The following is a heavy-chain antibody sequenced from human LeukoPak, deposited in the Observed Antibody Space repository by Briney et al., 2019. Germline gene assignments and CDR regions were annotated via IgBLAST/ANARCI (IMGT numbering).Heavy chain of an antibody. J-gene: IGHJ4*02. D-gene: IGHD6-13*01. CDR1: GFTVSSNY. CDR2: IYSGVST. V-gene: IGHV3-53*01. Sequence: PGGSLRLSCAASGFTVSSNYMSWVRQVPGKGLEWVSVIYSGVSTYYADSVKGRFTISRDNSKNTLYLQMNSLRAEDTAVYYCAKDIVAAGLFFDYWGQGTLVTVSS. CDR3: AKDIVAAGLFFDY.